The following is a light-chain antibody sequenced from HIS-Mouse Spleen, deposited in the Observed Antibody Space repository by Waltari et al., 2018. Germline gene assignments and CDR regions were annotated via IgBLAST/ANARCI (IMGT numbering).Light chain of an antibody. J-gene: IGLJ2*01. Sequence: SYELTQPPSVSVSQGQTARITCPGDALPKKSAYWYQQKSGQAPVLVIYEDSKRPSGIPERFSGSSSGTMATLTISGAQVEDEADYYCYSTDSSGNHRVFGGGTKLTVL. CDR3: YSTDSSGNHRV. V-gene: IGLV3-10*01. CDR1: ALPKKS. CDR2: EDS.